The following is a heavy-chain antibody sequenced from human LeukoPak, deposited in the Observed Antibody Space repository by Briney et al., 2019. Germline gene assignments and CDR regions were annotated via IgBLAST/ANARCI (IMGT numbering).Heavy chain of an antibody. CDR1: GGSISSYY. D-gene: IGHD6-19*01. CDR2: SYYSGST. V-gene: IGHV4-59*01. Sequence: SETLSLTCTFSGGSISSYYWSWIRQPPGKGLEGIGYSYYSGSTNYNPSLKSRVPISVDTSKNQFSLKLSSVTAADTAVYYCARDGGDSSGWFYYFDYWGQGTLVTVSS. J-gene: IGHJ4*02. CDR3: ARDGGDSSGWFYYFDY.